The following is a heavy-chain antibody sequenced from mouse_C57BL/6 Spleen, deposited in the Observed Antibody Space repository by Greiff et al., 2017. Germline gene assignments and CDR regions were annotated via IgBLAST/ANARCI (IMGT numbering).Heavy chain of an antibody. V-gene: IGHV5-15*01. Sequence: EVKLQESGGGLVQPGGSLKLSCAASGFTFSDYGMAWVRQAPRKGPEWVAFISNLAYSIYYADTVTGRVTISRENAKNTLYLEMSSLRSEDTAMYYCARHADYDAMDYWGQGTSVTVSS. J-gene: IGHJ4*01. CDR1: GFTFSDYG. CDR2: ISNLAYSI. CDR3: ARHADYDAMDY.